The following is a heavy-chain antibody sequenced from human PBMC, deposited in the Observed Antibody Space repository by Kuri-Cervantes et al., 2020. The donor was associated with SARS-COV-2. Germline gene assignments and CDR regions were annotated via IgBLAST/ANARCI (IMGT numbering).Heavy chain of an antibody. CDR3: AKDDHSTYWYRDLGSLQH. J-gene: IGHJ1*01. CDR1: GFTFSSYW. CDR2: INSDGSST. Sequence: GESLKISCAASGFTFSSYWMHWVRQAPGKGLVWVSRINSDGSSTSYADSVKGRFTISRDNAKNTLYLQMNSLRPEDTALYYCAKDDHSTYWYRDLGSLQHWGQGTLVTVSS. V-gene: IGHV3-74*01. D-gene: IGHD4-11*01.